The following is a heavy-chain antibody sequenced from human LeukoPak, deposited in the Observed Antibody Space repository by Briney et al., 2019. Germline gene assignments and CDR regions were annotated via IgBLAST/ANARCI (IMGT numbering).Heavy chain of an antibody. V-gene: IGHV1-18*01. D-gene: IGHD3-10*01. CDR3: ARDMYYYGWGSSYAATYY. CDR2: ISAYKGNT. J-gene: IGHJ4*02. CDR1: GYTFTTYG. Sequence: AAVKLTLSSSGYTFTTYGISRVRQPSGQGLEWMGWISAYKGNTYYAQKLQGRVTMTTDTSTSTAYMELRSLRSDDTAIYYCARDMYYYGWGSSYAATYYWGQGTMVTVSS.